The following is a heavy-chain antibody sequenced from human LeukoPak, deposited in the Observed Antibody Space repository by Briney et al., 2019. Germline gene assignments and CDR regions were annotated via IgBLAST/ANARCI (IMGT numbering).Heavy chain of an antibody. CDR2: IYYSGST. J-gene: IGHJ4*02. CDR1: GGSISSYY. D-gene: IGHD6-19*01. V-gene: IGHV4-59*08. CDR3: ARAVSGRFDY. Sequence: PSETLSLTRTVSGGSISSYYWSWIRQPPGKGLEWTGYIYYSGSTNYNPSLNSRVTISVDTSKNQFSLRLSSVTAADTAIYYCARAVSGRFDYWGQGTLVTVSS.